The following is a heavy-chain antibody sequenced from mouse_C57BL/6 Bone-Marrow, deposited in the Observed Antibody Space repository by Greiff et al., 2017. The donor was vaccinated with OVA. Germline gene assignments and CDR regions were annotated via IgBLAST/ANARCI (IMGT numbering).Heavy chain of an antibody. V-gene: IGHV5-6*01. D-gene: IGHD1-1*01. CDR3: ARRDYYGPFAY. CDR1: GFTFSSYG. J-gene: IGHJ3*01. CDR2: ISSGGSYT. Sequence: EVQVVEPGGDLVKPGGSLKLSCAASGFTFSSYGMSWVRQTPDKRLEWVATISSGGSYTYYPDSVKGRFTLSRDNAKNTLYLQMSSLKSEDTAVDDFARRDYYGPFAYWGQGTLVTVSA.